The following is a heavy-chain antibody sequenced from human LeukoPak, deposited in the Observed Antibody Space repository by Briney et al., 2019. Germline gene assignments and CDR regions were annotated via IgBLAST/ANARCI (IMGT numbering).Heavy chain of an antibody. CDR1: GFTFSTYG. Sequence: SGGSLRLSCAASGFTFSTYGMHWVRQAPGKGLEWVAFIRSDGTSKYYTDSVKGRFTISRDNSKNTLYLQMNSLRPEDTAVYYCARERAALEGSAFDYWGQGTLVTVSS. CDR3: ARERAALEGSAFDY. V-gene: IGHV3-30*02. CDR2: IRSDGTSK. J-gene: IGHJ4*02. D-gene: IGHD3-3*01.